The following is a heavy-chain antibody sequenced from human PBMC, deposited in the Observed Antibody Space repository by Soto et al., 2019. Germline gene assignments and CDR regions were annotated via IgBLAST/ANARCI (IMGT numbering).Heavy chain of an antibody. D-gene: IGHD7-27*01. CDR1: GFSFSISP. Sequence: GSLRLSCAASGFSFSISPMHWVRQAPGKGPEWVALISYDGTNKFYADSVKGRFTISRDNSKSTLYLQVGSLRPEDAAVYYCARDPKTSGGQHWAFNYFDSWGQGTLVTVSS. CDR2: ISYDGTNK. J-gene: IGHJ4*02. V-gene: IGHV3-30-3*01. CDR3: ARDPKTSGGQHWAFNYFDS.